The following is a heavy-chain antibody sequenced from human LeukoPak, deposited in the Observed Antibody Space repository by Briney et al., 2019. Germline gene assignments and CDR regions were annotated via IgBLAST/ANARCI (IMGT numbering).Heavy chain of an antibody. CDR2: IYSGGST. J-gene: IGHJ6*03. D-gene: IGHD3-16*02. CDR3: ARESVITFGGVIVREYYMDV. Sequence: GGSLRLSCAASGFTFSTYNMNWVRQAPGKGLEWVSVIYSGGSTYYADSVKGRFTISRDNSKNTLYLQMNSLRAEDTAVYYCARESVITFGGVIVREYYMDVWGKGTTVTISS. CDR1: GFTFSTYN. V-gene: IGHV3-66*01.